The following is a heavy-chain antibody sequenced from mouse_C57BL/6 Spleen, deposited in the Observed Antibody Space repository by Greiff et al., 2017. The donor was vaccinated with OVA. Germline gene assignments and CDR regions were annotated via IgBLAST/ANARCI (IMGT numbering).Heavy chain of an antibody. CDR2: INPNNGGT. CDR3: AREGLILLHWYFDV. V-gene: IGHV1-18*01. D-gene: IGHD1-1*01. CDR1: GYTFTDYN. Sequence: EVQLQQSGPELVKPGASVKIPCKASGYTFTDYNMDWVKQSHGKSLEWIGDINPNNGGTIYNQKFKGKATLTVDKSSSTAYMELRSLTSEDTAVYYCAREGLILLHWYFDVWGTGTTVTVSS. J-gene: IGHJ1*03.